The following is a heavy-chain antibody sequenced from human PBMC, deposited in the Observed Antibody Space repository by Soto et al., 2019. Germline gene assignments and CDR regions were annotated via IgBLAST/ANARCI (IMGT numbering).Heavy chain of an antibody. CDR2: ISSSGSTI. CDR3: ARDPARLYCSSTSCPTDY. Sequence: GGSLRLSCAASGFTFSDYYMSWIRQAPGKGLEWVSYISSSGSTIYYADSVKGRFTISRDNAKNSLYLQMNSLRAEDTAVYYCARDPARLYCSSTSCPTDYWGPGTLVTVSS. V-gene: IGHV3-11*01. D-gene: IGHD2-2*01. J-gene: IGHJ4*02. CDR1: GFTFSDYY.